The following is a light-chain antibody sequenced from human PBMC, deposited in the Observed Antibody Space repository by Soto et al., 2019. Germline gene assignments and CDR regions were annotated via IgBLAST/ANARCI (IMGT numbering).Light chain of an antibody. CDR2: RAS. Sequence: VLTQSPGTLSLSPGERVTLSCWASQSVDSTYLTWYQQKRGQAPRLLIYRASTRATGIPARFSGSGSGTEFTLTISSLQSEDFAVYYCQQYSVWPWTFGQGTKVDIK. J-gene: IGKJ1*01. CDR1: QSVDSTY. V-gene: IGKV3-15*01. CDR3: QQYSVWPWT.